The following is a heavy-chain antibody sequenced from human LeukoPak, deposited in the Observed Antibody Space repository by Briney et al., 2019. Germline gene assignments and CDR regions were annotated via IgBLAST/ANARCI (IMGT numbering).Heavy chain of an antibody. CDR2: INWNGGST. V-gene: IGHV3-20*04. D-gene: IGHD6-19*01. Sequence: GGSLRLSCAASGFTFVDYGMSWVRQAPGKGLEWVSGINWNGGSTGYADSVKGRFTISRDNAKNSLYLQMNSLRAEDTALYYCARRGIAVAGNDYWGQGTLVTVSS. CDR1: GFTFVDYG. CDR3: ARRGIAVAGNDY. J-gene: IGHJ4*02.